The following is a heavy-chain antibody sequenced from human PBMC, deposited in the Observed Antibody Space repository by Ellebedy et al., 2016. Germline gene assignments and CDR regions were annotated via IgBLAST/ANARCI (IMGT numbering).Heavy chain of an antibody. CDR3: ARAPSKGWFGESPGAFDI. CDR2: IYHSGST. D-gene: IGHD3-10*01. J-gene: IGHJ3*02. CDR1: GYSISSGYY. Sequence: SETLSLTXTVSGYSISSGYYWGWIRQPPGKGLEWIGSIYHSGSTYYNPSLKSRVTISVDTSKNQFSLKLSSVTAADTAVYYCARAPSKGWFGESPGAFDIWGQGTMVTVSS. V-gene: IGHV4-38-2*02.